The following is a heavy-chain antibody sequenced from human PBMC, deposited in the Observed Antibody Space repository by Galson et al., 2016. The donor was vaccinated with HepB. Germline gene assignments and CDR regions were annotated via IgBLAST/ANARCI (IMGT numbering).Heavy chain of an antibody. D-gene: IGHD3-10*01. V-gene: IGHV3-74*01. CDR1: GFTFSTYW. J-gene: IGHJ4*02. Sequence: SLRLSCAASGFTFSTYWMHWVRQAPGKGLMWVSRINSDGSSTGFADSVKGRFTISRDNAKNTLYLQMNSLRAEDTVVYYCASSVRGSGSPPGGYWGQGTLVTVSS. CDR3: ASSVRGSGSPPGGY. CDR2: INSDGSST.